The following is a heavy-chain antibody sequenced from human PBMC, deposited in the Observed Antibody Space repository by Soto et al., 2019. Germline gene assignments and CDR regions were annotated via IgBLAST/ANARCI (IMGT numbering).Heavy chain of an antibody. V-gene: IGHV4-34*01. CDR1: GGSFSGYY. J-gene: IGHJ4*02. Sequence: QVQLQQWGAGLLKPSETLSLTCAVYGGSFSGYYWSWIRQPPGKGLEWIGEINHSGSTNYNPSLKSRVTISVDTSKNQFSLKLSSVTAADTAVYYCARGRYGDYGGFDYWGQGTLVTVSS. CDR3: ARGRYGDYGGFDY. CDR2: INHSGST. D-gene: IGHD4-17*01.